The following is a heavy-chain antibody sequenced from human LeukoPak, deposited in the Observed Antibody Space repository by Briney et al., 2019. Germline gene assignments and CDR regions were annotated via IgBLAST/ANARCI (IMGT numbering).Heavy chain of an antibody. CDR2: ISWNSGSI. V-gene: IGHV3-9*01. Sequence: GGSLRLSCAASGFTFDDYAMHWVRQAPGKGLEWVSSISWNSGSIDYADSVKGRFTISRDNAKNSLYLQVNSLRVEDTALYYCAKGGDSAQSSPYDYWGQGTLATVSS. D-gene: IGHD1-26*01. CDR3: AKGGDSAQSSPYDY. CDR1: GFTFDDYA. J-gene: IGHJ4*02.